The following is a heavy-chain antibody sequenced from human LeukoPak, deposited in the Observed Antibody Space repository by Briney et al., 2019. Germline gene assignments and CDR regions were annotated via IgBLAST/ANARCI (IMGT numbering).Heavy chain of an antibody. CDR1: GYIFTDYY. CDR3: ARPYDDSGYYYNC. D-gene: IGHD3-22*01. V-gene: IGHV1-2*02. J-gene: IGHJ4*02. Sequence: ASVKVSCKASGYIFTDYYIHWVRQAPGQGLEWMGWINPNTGTTNYAQKFQGRVTMTTDTSTTTAYMELSRLTSDDTAVYYCARPYDDSGYYYNCWGQGTLVTVSS. CDR2: INPNTGTT.